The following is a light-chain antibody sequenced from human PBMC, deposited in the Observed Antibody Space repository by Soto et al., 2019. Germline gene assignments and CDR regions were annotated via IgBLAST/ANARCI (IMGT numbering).Light chain of an antibody. Sequence: IVMTQSPATLSVSPGERATLSCRASQAINSNVAWYQLKDGQVPRLLIYGASTRAADVPARFSGGGSGTEFTLTISSLQSEDFAEYHCQQYNNWPQTFGQGTKVDIK. CDR3: QQYNNWPQT. CDR2: GAS. CDR1: QAINSN. V-gene: IGKV3-15*01. J-gene: IGKJ1*01.